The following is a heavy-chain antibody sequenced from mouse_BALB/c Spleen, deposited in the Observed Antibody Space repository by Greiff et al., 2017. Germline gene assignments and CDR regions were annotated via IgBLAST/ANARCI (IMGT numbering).Heavy chain of an antibody. V-gene: IGHV3-2*02. J-gene: IGHJ4*01. CDR2: ISYSGST. CDR3: ARGAIYDGYYYAMDY. CDR1: GYSITSDYA. D-gene: IGHD2-3*01. Sequence: EVKLMESGPGLVKPSQSLSLTCTVTGYSITSDYAWNWIRQFPGNKLEWMGYISYSGSTSYNPSLKSRISITRDTSKNQFFLQLNSVTTEDTATYYCARGAIYDGYYYAMDYWGQGTSVTVSS.